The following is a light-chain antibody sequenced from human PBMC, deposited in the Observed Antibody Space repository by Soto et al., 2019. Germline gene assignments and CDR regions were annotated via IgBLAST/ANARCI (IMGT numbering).Light chain of an antibody. J-gene: IGLJ1*01. CDR2: SNN. V-gene: IGLV1-47*02. Sequence: QLVLTQPPSASGTPGQRVTISCSGSSSNIGSNYVYWYQQLPGTAPKLLIYSNNQRPSGVPDRFSGSKSGTSASLAISGLRSEDEADYYCAAWDDSLSARYVFGTGTKLTVL. CDR3: AAWDDSLSARYV. CDR1: SSNIGSNY.